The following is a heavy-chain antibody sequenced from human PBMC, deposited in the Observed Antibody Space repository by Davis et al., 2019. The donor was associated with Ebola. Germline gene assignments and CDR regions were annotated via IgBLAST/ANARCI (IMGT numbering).Heavy chain of an antibody. D-gene: IGHD5-18*01. J-gene: IGHJ5*02. CDR2: IYHSGST. Sequence: GSLRLSCAVSGGSISSSNWWSWVRQPPGKGLEWIGEIYHSGSTNYNPSLKSRVTISVDKSKNQFSLKLSSVTAADTAVYYCARARGIQLWLRFDPWGQGTLVTVSS. V-gene: IGHV4-4*02. CDR3: ARARGIQLWLRFDP. CDR1: GGSISSSNW.